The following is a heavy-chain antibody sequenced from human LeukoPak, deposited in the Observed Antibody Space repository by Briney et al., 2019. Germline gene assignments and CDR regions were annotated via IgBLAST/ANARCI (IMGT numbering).Heavy chain of an antibody. CDR3: ARDHPVYSSSWYGGFFDY. CDR1: GFTFSSYA. D-gene: IGHD6-13*01. Sequence: GGSLRLSCAASGFTFSSYAMHWVRQAPGKGLEWVAVISYDGSNKYYADSVKGRFTISRDNSKNTLYLQMNSLRAEDTAVYNCARDHPVYSSSWYGGFFDYWGQGTLVTVSS. CDR2: ISYDGSNK. V-gene: IGHV3-30-3*01. J-gene: IGHJ4*02.